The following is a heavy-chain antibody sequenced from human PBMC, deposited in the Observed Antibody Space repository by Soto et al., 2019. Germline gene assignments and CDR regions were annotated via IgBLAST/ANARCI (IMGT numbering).Heavy chain of an antibody. Sequence: GGSLRLSCAASGFIFRSYAMHWVRQAPGKGLEWVAVITYDGANGYYADSVRGRFAISRDNSKSTLFLQMNSLRPEDTAVYYCARAFSGSYPNFDYWGQGTLVTVSS. CDR2: ITYDGANG. J-gene: IGHJ4*02. V-gene: IGHV3-30*09. CDR3: ARAFSGSYPNFDY. D-gene: IGHD1-26*01. CDR1: GFIFRSYA.